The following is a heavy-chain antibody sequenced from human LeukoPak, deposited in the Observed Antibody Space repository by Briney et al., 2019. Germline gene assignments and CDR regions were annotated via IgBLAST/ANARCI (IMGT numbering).Heavy chain of an antibody. J-gene: IGHJ5*02. CDR1: GGSISSSSYY. CDR3: ASTYYYDSSGYYPNWFDP. Sequence: PSQTLSLTCTVSGGSISSSSYYWGWIRQPPGKGLGWVGSIYYSGSTYYNPSLKSRVTISVDTSKNQFSLKLSSVTAADTAVYYCASTYYYDSSGYYPNWFDPRGQGTLVTVSS. D-gene: IGHD3-22*01. CDR2: IYYSGST. V-gene: IGHV4-39*01.